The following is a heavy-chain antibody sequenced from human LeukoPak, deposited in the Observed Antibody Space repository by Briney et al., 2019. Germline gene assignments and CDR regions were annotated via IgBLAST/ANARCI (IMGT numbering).Heavy chain of an antibody. CDR1: GFTFSSYG. Sequence: GGTLRLSCAASGFTFSSYGMSWVRQAPGKGLEWVSTTSGSGGSTYYADSVKGRFTISRDNSSDTLYLQMNSLRAEETALDDLSKGGGTKPPPPEGFDYWGQGTLVTVSS. CDR3: SKGGGTKPPPPEGFDY. V-gene: IGHV3-23*01. CDR2: TSGSGGST. D-gene: IGHD1-14*01. J-gene: IGHJ4*02.